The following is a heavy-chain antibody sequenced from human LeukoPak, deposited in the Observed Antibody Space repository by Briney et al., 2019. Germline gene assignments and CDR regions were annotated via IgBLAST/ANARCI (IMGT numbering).Heavy chain of an antibody. CDR2: INLNSGDT. J-gene: IGHJ5*02. Sequence: ASVKVSCKASGYXFTDYYIHWVRQAPGQGLEWMGWINLNSGDTYYAQNFQDRVTMTGDTSISTAYLELSSLRSDDAAVFYCARSYFDVLTNYYMWLAPWGQGTLVTVSS. CDR1: GYXFTDYY. CDR3: ARSYFDVLTNYYMWLAP. D-gene: IGHD3-9*01. V-gene: IGHV1-2*02.